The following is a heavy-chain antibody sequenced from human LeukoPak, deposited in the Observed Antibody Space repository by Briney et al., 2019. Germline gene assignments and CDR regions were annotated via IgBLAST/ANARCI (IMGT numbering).Heavy chain of an antibody. V-gene: IGHV3-23*01. CDR3: AKRQQGTFDY. CDR1: GFTFSGYA. D-gene: IGHD6-13*01. Sequence: GGSLRLSCAASGFTFSGYAMSWVRQAPGKGLEWVSAISGSGGSTYYADSVKGRFTISRDNSKNTLYLQMDSLRAEDTAVYYCAKRQQGTFDYWGQGTLVTVSS. J-gene: IGHJ4*02. CDR2: ISGSGGST.